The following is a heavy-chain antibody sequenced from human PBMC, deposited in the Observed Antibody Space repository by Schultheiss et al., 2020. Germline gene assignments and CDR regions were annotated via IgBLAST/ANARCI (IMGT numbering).Heavy chain of an antibody. Sequence: GGSLTLSCAASGFTFSSYWMSWVRQAPGKGLEWVANIKQDGSEKYYVDSVKGRFTISRDNAKNSLYLQMNSLRAEDTAVYYCARGVAGWGVTILDAFDIWGQGTMVTVSS. J-gene: IGHJ3*02. D-gene: IGHD3-10*01. CDR3: ARGVAGWGVTILDAFDI. CDR2: IKQDGSEK. CDR1: GFTFSSYW. V-gene: IGHV3-7*01.